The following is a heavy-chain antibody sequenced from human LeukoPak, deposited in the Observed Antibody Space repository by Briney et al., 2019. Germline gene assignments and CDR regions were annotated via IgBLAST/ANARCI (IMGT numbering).Heavy chain of an antibody. Sequence: KPSETLSLTCTVSGGSISSSSYYWGWIRQPPGQGLEWIGSIYYSGSTYYNPSLKSRVTISVDTSKNQFSLKLSSVTAADTAVYYCARTYRPEGSFDYWGQGTLVTVSS. D-gene: IGHD1-26*01. J-gene: IGHJ4*02. CDR1: GGSISSSSYY. CDR3: ARTYRPEGSFDY. CDR2: IYYSGST. V-gene: IGHV4-39*01.